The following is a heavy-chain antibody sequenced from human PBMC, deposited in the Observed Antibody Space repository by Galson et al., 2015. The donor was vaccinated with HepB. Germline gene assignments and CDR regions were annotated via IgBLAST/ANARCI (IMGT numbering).Heavy chain of an antibody. V-gene: IGHV3-23*01. CDR2: ISGSGGST. D-gene: IGHD2-15*01. Sequence: SLRLSCAASGFTFSSYAMSWVRQAPGKGLEWVSAISGSGGSTYYADSVKGRFTISRDNSKNTLYLQMNSLRAEDTAVYYCAKEAHIVVVVAKYYFDYWGQGTLVTVSS. CDR3: AKEAHIVVVVAKYYFDY. J-gene: IGHJ4*02. CDR1: GFTFSSYA.